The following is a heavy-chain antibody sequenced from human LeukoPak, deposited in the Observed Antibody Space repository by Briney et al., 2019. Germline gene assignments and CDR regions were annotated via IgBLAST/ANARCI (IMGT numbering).Heavy chain of an antibody. CDR1: GGSFSGYY. D-gene: IGHD1-7*01. CDR3: ARTTGTTAWYYYGMDV. CDR2: INHSGST. Sequence: SETLSLTCAVYGGSFSGYYWSWIRQPPGKGLEWIGEINHSGSTNYNPSLKSRVTISVDTSKNQFSLKLSSVTAADTAVYYCARTTGTTAWYYYGMDVWGQGTTVTVSS. J-gene: IGHJ6*02. V-gene: IGHV4-34*01.